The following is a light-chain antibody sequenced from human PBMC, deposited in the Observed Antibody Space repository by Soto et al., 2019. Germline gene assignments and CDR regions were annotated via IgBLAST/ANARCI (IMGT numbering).Light chain of an antibody. V-gene: IGLV2-8*01. J-gene: IGLJ2*01. Sequence: QSALTQPPSASGSPGQSVTISCTGSNSDIGGYDFVSWYQQHPGKAPKLIIYDVTKRPSGVPDRFSGSKSGNTASLTVSGLQAEDEADYYCSSYAGSNILGFGGGTKLTVL. CDR3: SSYAGSNILG. CDR2: DVT. CDR1: NSDIGGYDF.